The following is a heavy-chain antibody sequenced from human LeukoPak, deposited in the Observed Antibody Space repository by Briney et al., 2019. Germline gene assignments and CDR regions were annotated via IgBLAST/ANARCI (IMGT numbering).Heavy chain of an antibody. J-gene: IGHJ4*02. D-gene: IGHD6-6*01. V-gene: IGHV1-69*05. Sequence: GASLKVSCKTSGYTFTSYGISWLRQAPGQGLEWMGGIIPIFGTANYAQKFQGRVTITTDESTSTAHMELSSLRSEDTAVYYCAREGPKRGSSGPFDYWGQGTLVTVSS. CDR2: IIPIFGTA. CDR3: AREGPKRGSSGPFDY. CDR1: GYTFTSYG.